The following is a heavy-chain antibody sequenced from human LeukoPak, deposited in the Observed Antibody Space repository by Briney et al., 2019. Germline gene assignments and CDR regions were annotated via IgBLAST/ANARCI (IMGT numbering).Heavy chain of an antibody. V-gene: IGHV3-7*03. CDR1: GFTFSTSW. J-gene: IGHJ6*02. CDR3: ARNNGMDV. Sequence: GGSLRLSCAASGFTFSTSWMSWVRQVPGKGLEWVANIKKDGSETYYLDSVKGRFTISKDNAKNSLYLQMNSLRAEDTALYHCARNNGMDVWGQGTTVIVSS. CDR2: IKKDGSET.